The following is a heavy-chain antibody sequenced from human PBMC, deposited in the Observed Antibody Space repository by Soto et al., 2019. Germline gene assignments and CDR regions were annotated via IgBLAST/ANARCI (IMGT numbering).Heavy chain of an antibody. Sequence: QVQLQQSGPGLVKPSETLSLTCTVSGDSISGYFWAWIRQPPGKRLEWIGDIYTSSGNTDYNPSLNRRATISIDMSKNQVSLRLRAVTAADTAMYYCARDYYDSVASMDVWGQGTTVTVSS. CDR3: ARDYYDSVASMDV. J-gene: IGHJ6*02. CDR1: GDSISGYF. D-gene: IGHD3-22*01. V-gene: IGHV4-59*01. CDR2: IYTSSGNT.